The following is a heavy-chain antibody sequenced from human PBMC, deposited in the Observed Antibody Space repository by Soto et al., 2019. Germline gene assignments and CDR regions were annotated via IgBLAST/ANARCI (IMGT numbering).Heavy chain of an antibody. J-gene: IGHJ6*02. CDR1: GYTFSNYY. Sequence: QVQLVQSAAEVKKPGASVTVSCKASGYTFSNYYIHWVRQAHGQGLDWMGIINPNGGSTTYAQKFQGRVTMTRHTSTSTVYMELSSLTSEDTALYYCARDGWFSALRSQFGLYVWGQGTTVTVSS. D-gene: IGHD3-3*01. CDR3: ARDGWFSALRSQFGLYV. V-gene: IGHV1-46*01. CDR2: INPNGGST.